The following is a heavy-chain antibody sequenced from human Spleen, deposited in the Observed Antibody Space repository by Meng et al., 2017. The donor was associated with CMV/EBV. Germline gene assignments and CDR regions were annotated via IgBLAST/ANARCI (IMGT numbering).Heavy chain of an antibody. CDR1: GYTFTGYY. CDR3: ARGAVRGGRKSNPKPWHWGVVGVPSEKIALSRFDP. J-gene: IGHJ5*02. V-gene: IGHV1-2*02. D-gene: IGHD2-2*01. Sequence: ASVKVSCKASGYTFTGYYMHWVRQAPGQGLEWMGWINPDSGATKYAQKFQGRVTMTRDTSISTAYMELTSLTSDDTAIYYCARGAVRGGRKSNPKPWHWGVVGVPSEKIALSRFDPWGQGTLVTVSS. CDR2: INPDSGAT.